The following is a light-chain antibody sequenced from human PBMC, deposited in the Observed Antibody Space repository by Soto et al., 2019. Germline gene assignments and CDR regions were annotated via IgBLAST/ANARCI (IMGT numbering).Light chain of an antibody. CDR1: QSVSSK. CDR3: QQYINWPRT. Sequence: EIVMTQSPATLSVSPGERATLSCRASQSVSSKLAWYQQKPGQAPRLLIYEASNRATGIPDRFTGRGSGTEFTLTISSLQSEDSAVYYCQQYINWPRTFGQGTKVDI. V-gene: IGKV3-15*01. J-gene: IGKJ1*01. CDR2: EAS.